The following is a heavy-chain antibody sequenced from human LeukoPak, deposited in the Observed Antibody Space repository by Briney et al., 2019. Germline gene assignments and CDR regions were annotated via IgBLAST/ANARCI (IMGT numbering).Heavy chain of an antibody. CDR1: GGSISSSSYY. J-gene: IGHJ4*02. V-gene: IGHV4-39*01. D-gene: IGHD2-15*01. CDR3: ARQPAFGCSGGSCYSESIDY. Sequence: SQTLSLTCTVSGGSISSSSYYWGWIRQPPGKGLEWIGSIYYTGSTYYNPSLKSAVTISGDTSKNQFSLKLSSVTAADTAVYYCARQPAFGCSGGSCYSESIDYWGQGTLVTVSS. CDR2: IYYTGST.